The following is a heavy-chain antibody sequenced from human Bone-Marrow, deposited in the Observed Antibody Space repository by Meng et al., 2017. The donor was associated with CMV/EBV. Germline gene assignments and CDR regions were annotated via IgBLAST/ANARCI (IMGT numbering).Heavy chain of an antibody. V-gene: IGHV3-30-3*01. CDR1: GFTFSSYA. CDR2: ISYDGSNK. Sequence: GGSLRLSCAASGFTFSSYAMHWVRQAPGKGLEWVAVISYDGSNKYYEDSVKGRFTISRDNSKNTLYLQMNSLRAEDTAVYYCAKGGVWGSYRPYFDYWGQGTLVTVSS. CDR3: AKGGVWGSYRPYFDY. J-gene: IGHJ4*02. D-gene: IGHD3-16*02.